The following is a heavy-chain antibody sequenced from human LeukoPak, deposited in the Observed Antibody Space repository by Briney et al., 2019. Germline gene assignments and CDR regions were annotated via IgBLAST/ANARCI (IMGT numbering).Heavy chain of an antibody. CDR2: ISGSGGST. CDR3: AKAGDLWFGELLGYYFDY. Sequence: GGSLRLSCAASGFTFDDYGMSWVRQAPGKGLEWVSAISGSGGSTYYADSVKGRFTISRDNSKNTLYLQMNSLRAEDTAVYYCAKAGDLWFGELLGYYFDYWGQGTLVTVSS. V-gene: IGHV3-23*01. D-gene: IGHD3-10*01. J-gene: IGHJ4*02. CDR1: GFTFDDYG.